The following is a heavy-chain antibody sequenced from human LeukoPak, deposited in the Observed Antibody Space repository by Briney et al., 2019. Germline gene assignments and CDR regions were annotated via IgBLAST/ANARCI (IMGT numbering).Heavy chain of an antibody. J-gene: IGHJ4*02. D-gene: IGHD3-10*01. Sequence: SSISGSGASTYYADSVKCRFTISRDNSKNTLYLQMNSLRAEDTAVYYCAKDAYYYGSGIHDYWGQGTLVTVSS. CDR3: AKDAYYYGSGIHDY. V-gene: IGHV3-23*01. CDR2: ISGSGAST.